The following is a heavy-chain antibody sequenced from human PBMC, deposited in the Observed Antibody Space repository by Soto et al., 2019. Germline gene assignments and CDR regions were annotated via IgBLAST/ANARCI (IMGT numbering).Heavy chain of an antibody. CDR2: IYPGDSET. Sequence: GESLKISCKGSGYNFNTFWIGWVRQVPGKGLEWMGIIYPGDSETKYSPDFEGQVTISADRSTNTSYLQWRSLRASYTAMYYCARLGFPWAICVDSWGLGTLVTVSS. CDR1: GYNFNTFW. D-gene: IGHD2-21*01. J-gene: IGHJ4*02. V-gene: IGHV5-51*01. CDR3: ARLGFPWAICVDS.